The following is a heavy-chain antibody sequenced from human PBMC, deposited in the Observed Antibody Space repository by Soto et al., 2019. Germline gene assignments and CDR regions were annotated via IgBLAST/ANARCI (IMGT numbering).Heavy chain of an antibody. CDR1: GFTFSSYG. D-gene: IGHD3-3*01. J-gene: IGHJ6*02. CDR3: AKDLFPHMKGHGMDV. V-gene: IGHV3-30*18. CDR2: ISYDGSNK. Sequence: GGSLRLSCAASGFTFSSYGMHWVRQAPGKGLEWVAVISYDGSNKYYADSVKGRFTTSRDNSKNTLYLQMNSLRAEDTAVYYCAKDLFPHMKGHGMDVWGQGTTVTVSS.